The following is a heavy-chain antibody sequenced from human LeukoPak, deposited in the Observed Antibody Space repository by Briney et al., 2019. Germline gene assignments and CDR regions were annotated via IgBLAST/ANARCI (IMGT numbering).Heavy chain of an antibody. D-gene: IGHD5-24*01. CDR2: FDPEDGET. J-gene: IGHJ4*02. CDR1: GYTLTELS. Sequence: ASVKVSCKVSGYTLTELSMHWVRQAPGKGLEWMGGFDPEDGETIYAQKFQGRVTMTRNTSISTAYMELSSLRSEDTAVYYCARVGGRRDGYNYLGYWGQGTLDTVSS. CDR3: ARVGGRRDGYNYLGY. V-gene: IGHV1-24*01.